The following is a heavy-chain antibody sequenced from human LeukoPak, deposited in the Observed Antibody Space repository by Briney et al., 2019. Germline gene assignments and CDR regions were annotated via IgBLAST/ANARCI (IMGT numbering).Heavy chain of an antibody. CDR3: ARDALVGATGLDY. V-gene: IGHV4-61*01. Sequence: SETLSLTCTVSGGSFSSGSYYWSWIRQPPGKGLEWIGYIYYSGSTNYNPSLKSRVTISVDTSKNQFSLKLSSVTAADTAVYYCARDALVGATGLDYWGQGTLVTVSS. D-gene: IGHD1-26*01. CDR1: GGSFSSGSYY. J-gene: IGHJ4*02. CDR2: IYYSGST.